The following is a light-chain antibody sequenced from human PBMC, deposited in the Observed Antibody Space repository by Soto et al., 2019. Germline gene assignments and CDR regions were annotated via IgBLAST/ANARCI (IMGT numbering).Light chain of an antibody. Sequence: EIVLTQSPATLSLSPGERVTLSCRASQSVSNSLAWYQQKPGQPPRLLIYDVSNRATGIPDRFSGTGSGTDFTLTISRLEPEDFAVYYCQQYGSSPYTFGLGTKLEIK. CDR1: QSVSNS. CDR2: DVS. J-gene: IGKJ2*01. CDR3: QQYGSSPYT. V-gene: IGKV3-20*01.